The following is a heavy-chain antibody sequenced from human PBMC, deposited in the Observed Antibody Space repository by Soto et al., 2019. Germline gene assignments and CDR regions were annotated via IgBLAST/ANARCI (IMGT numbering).Heavy chain of an antibody. V-gene: IGHV3-49*03. D-gene: IGHD3-22*01. CDR3: TRRYYYDSSGYYYDGMDV. CDR1: GFTFGDYA. J-gene: IGHJ6*02. CDR2: IRSKAYGGTT. Sequence: PGGSLRLSCTASGFTFGDYAMSWFRQAPGKGLEWVGFIRSKAYGGTTEYAASVKGRFTISRDDSKSIAYLQMNSLKTEDTAVYYCTRRYYYDSSGYYYDGMDVWGQGTTVTVSS.